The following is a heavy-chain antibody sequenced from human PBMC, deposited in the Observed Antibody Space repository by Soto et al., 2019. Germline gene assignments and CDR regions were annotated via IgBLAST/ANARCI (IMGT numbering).Heavy chain of an antibody. CDR2: IYHSVNS. J-gene: IGHJ4*02. CDR1: GYSMNSGYY. D-gene: IGHD5-12*01. V-gene: IGHV4-38-2*01. CDR3: ARGGRYSGYDIDY. Sequence: SATLSLTCAVSGYSMNSGYYWVWIRQPPGKALEWIGEIYHSVNSNYNPSLRSRVTISVDTSKNQFSLKLSSVTAADTAVYYCARGGRYSGYDIDYWGQGTLVTVSS.